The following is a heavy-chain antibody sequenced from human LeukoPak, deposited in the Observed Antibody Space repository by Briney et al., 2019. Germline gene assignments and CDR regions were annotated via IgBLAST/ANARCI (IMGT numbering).Heavy chain of an antibody. D-gene: IGHD1-26*01. V-gene: IGHV1-2*02. CDR2: INPNSGGT. CDR3: ARDRLIVGATGGGFDY. Sequence: ASVKVSCKASGYTFTSYDINWVRQATGQGLEWMGWINPNSGGTNYAQKFQGRVTMTRDTSISTAYMELSRLRSDDTAVYYCARDRLIVGATGGGFDYWGQGTLVTVSS. J-gene: IGHJ4*02. CDR1: GYTFTSYD.